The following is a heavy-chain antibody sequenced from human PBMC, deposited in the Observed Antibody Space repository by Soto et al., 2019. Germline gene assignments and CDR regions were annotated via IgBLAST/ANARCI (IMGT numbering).Heavy chain of an antibody. CDR2: INAGNGNT. J-gene: IGHJ5*02. V-gene: IGHV1-3*01. CDR3: ARDRGGRVVRGVGWFDP. CDR1: GYTFTSYA. D-gene: IGHD3-10*01. Sequence: GASVKVSCKASGYTFTSYAMHWVRQAPGQRLEWMGWINAGNGNTKYSQKFQGRVTITRDTSASTAYMELSSLRSEDTAVYYCARDRGGRVVRGVGWFDPWGQGTLVTVSS.